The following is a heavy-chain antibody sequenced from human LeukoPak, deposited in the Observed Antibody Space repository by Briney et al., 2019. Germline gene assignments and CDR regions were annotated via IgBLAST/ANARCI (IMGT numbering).Heavy chain of an antibody. V-gene: IGHV1-2*02. Sequence: ASVKVSCKASGSPFVNYHIHWVRRAPGEGLEWTGWISPYNGVADYSQKFHGRVTMTHDTSISTAYMELSRLTSDDTATYYCARVRRYYDTAGPADLWGQGSLLIVSS. CDR1: GSPFVNYH. CDR3: ARVRRYYDTAGPADL. CDR2: ISPYNGVA. D-gene: IGHD3-22*01. J-gene: IGHJ4*02.